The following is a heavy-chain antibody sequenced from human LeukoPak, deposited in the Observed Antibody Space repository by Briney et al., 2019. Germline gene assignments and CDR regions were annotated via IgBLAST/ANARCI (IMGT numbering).Heavy chain of an antibody. CDR2: IYYSGST. D-gene: IGHD4-17*01. CDR1: GGSISSSSYY. Sequence: SETLSLTCTVSGGSISSSSYYWGWIRQPPGKGLEWIGSIYYSGSTYCNPSLKSRVTISVDTSKNQFSLKLSSVTAADTAVYYCAKRMTTVTPGAFDIWGQGTMVTVSS. V-gene: IGHV4-39*01. J-gene: IGHJ3*02. CDR3: AKRMTTVTPGAFDI.